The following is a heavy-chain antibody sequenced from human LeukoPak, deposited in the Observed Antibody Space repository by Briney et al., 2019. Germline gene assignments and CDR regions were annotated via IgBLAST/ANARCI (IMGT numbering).Heavy chain of an antibody. V-gene: IGHV4-34*01. Sequence: SETLSLTCAVYGGSFSGYYWGWIRQPPGKGLEWIGEINHSGSTNYNPSLKSRVTISVDTSKNQFSLKLSSVTAADTAVYYCARGHLLLEPWGQGTLVTVSS. CDR2: INHSGST. CDR1: GGSFSGYY. CDR3: ARGHLLLEP. D-gene: IGHD3-3*01. J-gene: IGHJ5*02.